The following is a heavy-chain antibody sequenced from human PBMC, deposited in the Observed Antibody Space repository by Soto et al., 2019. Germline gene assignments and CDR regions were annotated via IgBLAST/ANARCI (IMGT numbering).Heavy chain of an antibody. CDR1: GFSFSTYA. CDR2: ISAGGGNT. D-gene: IGHD2-8*01. V-gene: IGHV3-23*01. Sequence: GGSLRLSCAASGFSFSTYAMSWVRQAPGKGLEWVSTISAGGGNTYYSDSVKGRFTISRDDSKNPEYLQKNSLRAGDKAVYYCAKPLFVPAPYYFVQVYFDYWGQGTLVTVSS. J-gene: IGHJ4*02. CDR3: AKPLFVPAPYYFVQVYFDY.